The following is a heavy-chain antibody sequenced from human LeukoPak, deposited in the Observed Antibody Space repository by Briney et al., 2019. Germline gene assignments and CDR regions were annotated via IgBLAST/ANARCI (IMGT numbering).Heavy chain of an antibody. CDR3: ARHTEVAGTGTPLDY. Sequence: SVKVSCKASGGTFSSYAISWVRQAPGQGLEWMGGIIPIFGTANYAQKFQGRVTITADESTSTAYMELSSLRSEDTAVYYCARHTEVAGTGTPLDYWGQGTLVTVSS. CDR1: GGTFSSYA. V-gene: IGHV1-69*13. D-gene: IGHD6-19*01. J-gene: IGHJ4*02. CDR2: IIPIFGTA.